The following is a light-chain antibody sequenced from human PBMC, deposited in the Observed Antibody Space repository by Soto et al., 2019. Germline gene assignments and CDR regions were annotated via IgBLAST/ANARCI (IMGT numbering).Light chain of an antibody. CDR1: QSIGSG. CDR2: KAT. CDR3: QQYNDFQYT. J-gene: IGKJ2*01. Sequence: DIQMTQSPSTLSASVGDGVTITCRASQSIGSGLAWYQQRPGKAPKLLIYKATNSQEGVPSRFSGSGSGTDFSLTISSLQPVDSATYYCQQYNDFQYTFGQGTKLEI. V-gene: IGKV1-5*03.